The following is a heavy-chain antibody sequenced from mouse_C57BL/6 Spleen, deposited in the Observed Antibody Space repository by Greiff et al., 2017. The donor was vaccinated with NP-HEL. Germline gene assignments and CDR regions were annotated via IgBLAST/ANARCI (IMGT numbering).Heavy chain of an antibody. CDR1: GYTFTDYE. J-gene: IGHJ2*01. D-gene: IGHD4-1*01. CDR3: TRGESWDRFDY. V-gene: IGHV1-15*01. CDR2: IDPETGGT. Sequence: QVQLKQSGAELVRPGASVTLSCKASGYTFTDYEMHWVKQTPVHGLEWIGAIDPETGGTAYNQKFKGKAILTADKSSSTAYMELHSLTSEDSAVYYCTRGESWDRFDYWGQGTTLTVSS.